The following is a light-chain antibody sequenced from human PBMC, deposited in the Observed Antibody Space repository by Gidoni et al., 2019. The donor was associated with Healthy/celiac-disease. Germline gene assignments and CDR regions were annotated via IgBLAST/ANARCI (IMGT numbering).Light chain of an antibody. CDR3: QQYYSTPRT. J-gene: IGKJ2*01. CDR1: QSVLYSSNNKNY. CDR2: WAS. Sequence: TINCKSSQSVLYSSNNKNYLAWYQQKPGQPPKLLIYWASTRESGVPDRFSGSGSGTDFTLTISSLQAEDVAVYYCQQYYSTPRTFGQGTKLEIK. V-gene: IGKV4-1*01.